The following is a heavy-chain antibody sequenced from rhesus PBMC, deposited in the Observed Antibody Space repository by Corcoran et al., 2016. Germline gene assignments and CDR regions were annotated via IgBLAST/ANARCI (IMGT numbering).Heavy chain of an antibody. CDR2: ISGSSGST. CDR1: GGSISSSNW. D-gene: IGHD5-24*01. Sequence: QVQLQESGPGLVKPSETLSLTCAVPGGSISSSNWWSWIRQPPGKGLEWIGYISGSSGSTYYNPSLKSRVTISTDTSKNQFSLKLSSVTAADTAVYYCARDKKATVGTAGYDYWGQGVLVTVSS. CDR3: ARDKKATVGTAGYDY. V-gene: IGHV4-65*01. J-gene: IGHJ4*01.